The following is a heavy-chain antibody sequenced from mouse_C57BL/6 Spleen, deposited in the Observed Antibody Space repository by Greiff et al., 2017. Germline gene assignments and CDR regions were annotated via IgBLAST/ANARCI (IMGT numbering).Heavy chain of an antibody. J-gene: IGHJ4*01. CDR3: AKRCDSAMDY. CDR2: IWRGGST. Sequence: VKVVESGPGLVQPSQSLSITCTVSGFSLTSYGVHWVRQSPGKGLEWLGVIWRGGSTDYNAAFMSRLSITKDNSKSQVFFKMNSLQADDTAIYYCAKRCDSAMDYWGQGTSVTVSS. D-gene: IGHD2-4*01. V-gene: IGHV2-5*01. CDR1: GFSLTSYG.